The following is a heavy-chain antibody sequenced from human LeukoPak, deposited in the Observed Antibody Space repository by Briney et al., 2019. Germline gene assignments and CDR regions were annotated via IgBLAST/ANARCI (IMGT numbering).Heavy chain of an antibody. CDR1: GYSFSGYY. CDR3: ARDRIVEVAPATAAPWFDP. CDR2: INPKSGDT. V-gene: IGHV1-2*02. J-gene: IGHJ5*02. Sequence: ASVKVSCKASGYSFSGYYIHWVRQAPGQGLEWMGWINPKSGDTKYAQKFQGRVTMTRDTAITTSYMELSRLKSDDTAVYYCARDRIVEVAPATAAPWFDPWGQGTLVTVSS. D-gene: IGHD2-2*01.